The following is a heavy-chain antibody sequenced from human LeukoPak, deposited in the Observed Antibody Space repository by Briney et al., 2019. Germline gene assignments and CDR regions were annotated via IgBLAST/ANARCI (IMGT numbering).Heavy chain of an antibody. CDR1: GFSFSSYA. Sequence: GGSLRLSCAASGFSFSSYAMSWVRQAPGKGLEWVSGVSGSGGSTYYADSVKGRFTISRDNPKNTLYLQMNSLRAEDTAVYYCAKENSLDYDFWSGYIDYWGQGTLVTVSS. J-gene: IGHJ4*02. CDR2: VSGSGGST. D-gene: IGHD3-3*01. V-gene: IGHV3-23*01. CDR3: AKENSLDYDFWSGYIDY.